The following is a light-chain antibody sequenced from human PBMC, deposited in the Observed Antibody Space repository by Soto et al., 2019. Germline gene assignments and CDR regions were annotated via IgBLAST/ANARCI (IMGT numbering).Light chain of an antibody. CDR3: NSYTGSSTYV. V-gene: IGLV2-18*02. J-gene: IGLJ1*01. CDR2: EVS. Sequence: QSVLTQPPSASGTPGQRVTISCSGTSSDVGSYNRVSWYQQPPGAAPKLMIYEVSNRPSGVPDRFSGSKSGNTASLTISGLQAEDEADYYCNSYTGSSTYVFGTGTKVTVL. CDR1: SSDVGSYNR.